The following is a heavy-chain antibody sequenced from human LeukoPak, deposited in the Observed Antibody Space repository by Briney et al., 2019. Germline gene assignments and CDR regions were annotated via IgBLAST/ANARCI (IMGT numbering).Heavy chain of an antibody. J-gene: IGHJ5*02. Sequence: SSETLSLICTASGGSISSYYWSWIRQPPGKGLEWIGYIYYSGSTNYNPSLKSRVTISVDTSKNQFSLKLSSVTAADTAVYYCARDLRDSSSWYDGDWFDPWGQGTLVTVSS. CDR1: GGSISSYY. CDR3: ARDLRDSSSWYDGDWFDP. D-gene: IGHD6-13*01. V-gene: IGHV4-59*01. CDR2: IYYSGST.